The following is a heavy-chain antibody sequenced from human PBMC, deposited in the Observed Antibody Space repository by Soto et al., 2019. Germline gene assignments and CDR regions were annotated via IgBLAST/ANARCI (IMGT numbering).Heavy chain of an antibody. V-gene: IGHV4-31*03. CDR2: IYYSGST. CDR1: GGSISSGVYY. Sequence: QVQLQESGPGLVKPSQTLSLTCTVSGGSISSGVYYWSWIRRHPGKGLDWIGYIYYSGSTYYNPSLKSRVTIAVDPSKSQLSLKLSSVTAADTAVYYCARGRAGFFWSCRRDNWFDPWGQGTLVTVSS. D-gene: IGHD3-3*01. CDR3: ARGRAGFFWSCRRDNWFDP. J-gene: IGHJ5*02.